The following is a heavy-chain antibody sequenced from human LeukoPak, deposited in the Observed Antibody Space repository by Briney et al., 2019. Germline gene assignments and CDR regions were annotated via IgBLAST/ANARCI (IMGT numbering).Heavy chain of an antibody. D-gene: IGHD6-19*01. V-gene: IGHV3-23*01. CDR2: ISGSGGST. Sequence: GGPLRLSCAASGFTFSSYGMSWVRQAPGKGLEWVSAISGSGGSTYYADSVKGRFTISRDNSKNTLYLQMNSLRAEDTAVYYCAKVRDAYSSGWYFFDYWGQGTLVTVSS. CDR3: AKVRDAYSSGWYFFDY. CDR1: GFTFSSYG. J-gene: IGHJ4*02.